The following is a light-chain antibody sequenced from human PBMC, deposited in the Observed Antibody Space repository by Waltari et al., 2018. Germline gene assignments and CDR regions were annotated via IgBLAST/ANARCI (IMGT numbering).Light chain of an antibody. CDR1: QSISKW. J-gene: IGKJ4*01. V-gene: IGKV1-5*03. Sequence: DIRMTQSPSTLSASAGDRVLISCRASQSISKWLAWYQQKPGKAPKLLIYEASTLQSGVPSRFSGTGSGRDFTLTISSLQPDDFATYYCQQYNSYSLLTFGGGTKVEIK. CDR2: EAS. CDR3: QQYNSYSLLT.